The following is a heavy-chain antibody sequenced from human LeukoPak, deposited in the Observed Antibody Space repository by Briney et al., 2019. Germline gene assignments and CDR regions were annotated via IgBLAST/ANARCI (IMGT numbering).Heavy chain of an antibody. J-gene: IGHJ4*02. CDR2: IYYSGST. CDR1: GGSISSSSYY. CDR3: ARQVRSSSWYLDY. Sequence: PSETLSLTCTVSGGSISSSSYYWGWIRQPPGKGLEWIGSIYYSGSTYYSPSLKSRVTISVDTSKNQFSLKLSSVTAADTAVYYCARQVRSSSWYLDYWGQGTLVTVSS. D-gene: IGHD6-13*01. V-gene: IGHV4-39*01.